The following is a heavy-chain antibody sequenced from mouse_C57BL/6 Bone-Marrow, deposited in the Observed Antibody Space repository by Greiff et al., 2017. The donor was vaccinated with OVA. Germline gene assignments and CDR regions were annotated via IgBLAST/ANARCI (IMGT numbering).Heavy chain of an antibody. V-gene: IGHV1-72*01. CDR3: ARYYYGSLFDV. CDR1: GYTFTSYW. CDR2: IDPNSGGT. J-gene: IGHJ1*03. Sequence: VQLKEPGAELVKPGASVKLSCKASGYTFTSYWMHWVKQRPGRGLEWIGRIDPNSGGTKYNEKFKSKATLTVDKPSSTAYMQLSSLTSEDSAVYYCARYYYGSLFDVWGTGTTVTVSS. D-gene: IGHD1-1*01.